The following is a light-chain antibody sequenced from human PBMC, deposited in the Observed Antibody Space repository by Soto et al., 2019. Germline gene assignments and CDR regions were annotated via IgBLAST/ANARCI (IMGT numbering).Light chain of an antibody. Sequence: QSALTQPASVSGSPGQSITISCTGSSSDVGGYNFVSWYQQHPGKAPKLLIYDVTNRPSGVLTRFSGSKSGNTASLTVSGLQSEDEADYYCNSFTATSTLMFGGGTKLTVL. J-gene: IGLJ3*02. CDR3: NSFTATSTLM. V-gene: IGLV2-14*03. CDR1: SSDVGGYNF. CDR2: DVT.